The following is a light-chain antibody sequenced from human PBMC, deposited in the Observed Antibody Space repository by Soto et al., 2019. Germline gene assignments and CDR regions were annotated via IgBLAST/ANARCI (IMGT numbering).Light chain of an antibody. CDR3: QQYGSSPFT. CDR2: GAS. J-gene: IGKJ3*01. CDR1: QSVSSSY. V-gene: IGKV3-20*01. Sequence: EIVLTQSPGTLSLSPGERATLSCRASQSVSSSYLAWYQQKPGQAPRLLIYGASSRATGIPDRFSGSGSGTDFTLTISGLEPEDFEVYYCQQYGSSPFTFGPGTKVDIK.